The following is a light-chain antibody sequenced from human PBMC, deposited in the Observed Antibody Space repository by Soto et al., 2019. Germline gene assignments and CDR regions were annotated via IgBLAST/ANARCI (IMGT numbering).Light chain of an antibody. V-gene: IGKV2-28*01. J-gene: IGKJ1*01. CDR1: QSLLHSNGNIY. CDR3: MQALRAPRT. CDR2: LGS. Sequence: DIVLTQSPLSLPVTPGEPASISCRSSQSLLHSNGNIYLDWYLQKPGHSPQLLVYLGSIRDSEIPHRFSGSRSVTDFTRKITRVEAEDVGVYYCMQALRAPRTFGLGTQVESK.